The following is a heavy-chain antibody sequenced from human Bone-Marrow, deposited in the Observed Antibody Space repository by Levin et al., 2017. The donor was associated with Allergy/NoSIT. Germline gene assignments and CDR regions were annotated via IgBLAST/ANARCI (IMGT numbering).Heavy chain of an antibody. J-gene: IGHJ4*02. CDR1: GFTFGDYA. D-gene: IGHD1-1*01. CDR3: TRDQGDWNDVDAYFDY. Sequence: GGSLRLSCTASGFTFGDYAMSWFRQAPGKGLEWVGFIRSKAYGGTTEYAASVKGRFTISRDDSKSIAYLQMNSLKTEDTAVYYCTRDQGDWNDVDAYFDYWGQGTLVTVSS. CDR2: IRSKAYGGTT. V-gene: IGHV3-49*03.